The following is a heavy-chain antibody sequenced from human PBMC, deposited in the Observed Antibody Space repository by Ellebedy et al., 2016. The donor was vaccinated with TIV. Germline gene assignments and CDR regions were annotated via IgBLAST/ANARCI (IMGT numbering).Heavy chain of an antibody. CDR1: GFTVSSYW. Sequence: GESLKISCAASGFTVSSYWMSWVRQAPGKGLEWVAVISYDGSNKYYADSVKGRFTISRDNSKNTLYLQMNSLRAEDTAVYYCAKVIVVVPAAIDYYYYGMDVWGQGTTVTVSS. J-gene: IGHJ6*02. D-gene: IGHD2-2*01. CDR2: ISYDGSNK. V-gene: IGHV3-30*18. CDR3: AKVIVVVPAAIDYYYYGMDV.